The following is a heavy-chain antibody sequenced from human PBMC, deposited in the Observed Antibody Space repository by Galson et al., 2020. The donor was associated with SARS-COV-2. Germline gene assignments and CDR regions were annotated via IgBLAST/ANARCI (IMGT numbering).Heavy chain of an antibody. CDR3: ARDQWEQLRGGNKYYHYYGMDV. CDR2: IKQDGSEK. Sequence: GGSLRLSCAASGFTFNSYLMSWVRQAPGKGLEWVGNIKQDGSEKYYMDSVKGRFTISRDNAKNSLYLQINSLRVEDTAVYYCARDQWEQLRGGNKYYHYYGMDVWGQGTTVIVSS. J-gene: IGHJ6*02. CDR1: GFTFNSYL. D-gene: IGHD1-26*01. V-gene: IGHV3-7*01.